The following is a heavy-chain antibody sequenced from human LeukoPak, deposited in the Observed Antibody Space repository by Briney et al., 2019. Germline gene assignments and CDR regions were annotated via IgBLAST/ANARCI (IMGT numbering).Heavy chain of an antibody. Sequence: SETLSLTCAVYGGSFSGYYWGWIRQPPGKGLEWIGEINHSGSTNYNPSLKSRVTISVDTSKNQFSLKLSSVTAADTAVYYCARVMGAFAYFDYWGQGTLVTVSS. CDR3: ARVMGAFAYFDY. D-gene: IGHD3-10*01. V-gene: IGHV4-34*01. CDR1: GGSFSGYY. J-gene: IGHJ4*02. CDR2: INHSGST.